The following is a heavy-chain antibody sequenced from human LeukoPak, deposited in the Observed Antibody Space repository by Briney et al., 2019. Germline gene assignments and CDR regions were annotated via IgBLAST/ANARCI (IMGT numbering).Heavy chain of an antibody. D-gene: IGHD5-24*01. Sequence: PGGSLRLSCIASGFTFSNYAMSWVRQPPGKGLEWVSGIYNSGVTTDYADSVKGRFTISRDNSKNTLYPQMNSLRAEDTAVYYCAKLVMTTILRTFDIWGQGTMVTVSS. CDR1: GFTFSNYA. CDR2: IYNSGVTT. CDR3: AKLVMTTILRTFDI. V-gene: IGHV3-23*01. J-gene: IGHJ3*02.